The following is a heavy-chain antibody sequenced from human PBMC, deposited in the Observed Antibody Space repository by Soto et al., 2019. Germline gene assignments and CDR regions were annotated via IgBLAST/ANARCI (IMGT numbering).Heavy chain of an antibody. V-gene: IGHV3-23*01. Sequence: GGSLRLSCAASGFTFSSYAMSWVRQAPGKGLEWVSAISGSVGSTYYADSVKGRFTISRDNSKNTLYLQMNSLRAEDTAVYYCAKDPGYDIVTGYDAFDIWGQGTMVTVSS. CDR1: GFTFSSYA. D-gene: IGHD3-9*01. CDR3: AKDPGYDIVTGYDAFDI. J-gene: IGHJ3*02. CDR2: ISGSVGST.